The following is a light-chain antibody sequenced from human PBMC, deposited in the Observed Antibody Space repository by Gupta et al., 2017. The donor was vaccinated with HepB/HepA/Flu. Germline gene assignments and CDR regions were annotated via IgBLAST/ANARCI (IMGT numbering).Light chain of an antibody. CDR3: QQRDSFPFT. V-gene: IGKV1-39*01. CDR1: QSIRNY. Sequence: DIQMTQSPSSLSASVGDRVTITCRASQSIRNYLNWYQQKPGKAPKLLIYTASSVQSGVPTRFSGSGSGTDFTLTISSLQPEDFASYFCQQRDSFPFTFGQGTKLEIK. CDR2: TAS. J-gene: IGKJ2*01.